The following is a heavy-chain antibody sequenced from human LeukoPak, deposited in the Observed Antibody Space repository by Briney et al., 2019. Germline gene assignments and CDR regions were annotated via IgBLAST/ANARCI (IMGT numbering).Heavy chain of an antibody. V-gene: IGHV3-23*01. D-gene: IGHD3-22*01. CDR2: ISGSGGST. J-gene: IGHJ5*02. CDR3: AKDSYDSSGYYPDGGYNWFDP. Sequence: GGSLRLSCAASGFTFNNYAMNWVRQAPGKGLERVSSISGSGGSTYYADSVKGRFTISRDNSKNTLYLQMNSLRAEDTAVYYCAKDSYDSSGYYPDGGYNWFDPWGQGTLVTVSS. CDR1: GFTFNNYA.